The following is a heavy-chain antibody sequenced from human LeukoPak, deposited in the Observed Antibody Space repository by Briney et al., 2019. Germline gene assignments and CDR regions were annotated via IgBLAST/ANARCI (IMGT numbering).Heavy chain of an antibody. CDR3: AREWGPAAMAHTLN. J-gene: IGHJ4*02. D-gene: IGHD2-2*01. Sequence: PGGSLRLSCVVSGFTFSSYTMNWVRQAPGRGLEWVSSISSSGSYMFYADSVEGRFTISRDNAKNSLYLQMNSLRAEDTAVYYCAREWGPAAMAHTLNWGQGTLVTVSS. CDR2: ISSSGSYM. CDR1: GFTFSSYT. V-gene: IGHV3-21*01.